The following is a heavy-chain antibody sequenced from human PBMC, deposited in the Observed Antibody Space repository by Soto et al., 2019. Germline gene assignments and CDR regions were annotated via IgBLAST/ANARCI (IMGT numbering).Heavy chain of an antibody. CDR3: ARGQRFSDWFDP. Sequence: SETLSLTCTVSGGSMNSYYWTWIRQPAGKGLEWIGRVYSSGGTHYNPSLKSRITISLDTSNNQFSLRLPSVTDADTAVYYCARGQRFSDWFDPWGQGTLVTVSS. CDR1: GGSMNSYY. J-gene: IGHJ5*02. V-gene: IGHV4-4*07. D-gene: IGHD3-3*01. CDR2: VYSSGGT.